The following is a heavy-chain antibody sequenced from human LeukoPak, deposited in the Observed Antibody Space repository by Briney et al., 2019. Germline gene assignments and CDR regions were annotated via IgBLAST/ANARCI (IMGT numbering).Heavy chain of an antibody. J-gene: IGHJ4*02. CDR1: GFTFSSYA. CDR2: ISGSGGST. Sequence: GGSLRLSCAASGFTFSSYAMSWVRQAPGKGLEWVSAISGSGGSTYYADSVKGRFTISRDNTKNSLYLHMDSLRAEDTAVYYCARGAYSSGWAYFDHWGQGTLVTVSS. D-gene: IGHD6-19*01. CDR3: ARGAYSSGWAYFDH. V-gene: IGHV3-23*01.